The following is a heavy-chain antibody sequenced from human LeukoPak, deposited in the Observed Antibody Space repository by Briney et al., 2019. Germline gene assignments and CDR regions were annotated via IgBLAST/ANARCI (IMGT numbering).Heavy chain of an antibody. CDR3: VTHYKWDLLVHAFDF. D-gene: IGHD1-26*01. CDR1: GFTFDDYA. CDR2: ISWNSGSI. V-gene: IGHV3-9*01. Sequence: GRSLRLSCAASGFTFDDYAMHWVRQAPGKGLEWVSGISWNSGSIGYADSVKGRFTISRDDSKNMLYLQMNSLRAEDTAEYYCVTHYKWDLLVHAFDFWGQGTRVTVSS. J-gene: IGHJ3*01.